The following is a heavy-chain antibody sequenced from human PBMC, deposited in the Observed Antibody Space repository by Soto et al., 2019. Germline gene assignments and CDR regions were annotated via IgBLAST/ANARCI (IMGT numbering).Heavy chain of an antibody. CDR2: IYPDSGGT. Sequence: ASVKVSCKTSGYTFSGFYIHWVRQAPGQGLESMGWIYPDSGGTDYAQKFQGRVTMTRDTSISTAYMEVRSLRSDDTAVYYCARPYSTIAWFDPWGQGTLVTVSS. V-gene: IGHV1-2*02. CDR1: GYTFSGFY. CDR3: ARPYSTIAWFDP. D-gene: IGHD2-2*01. J-gene: IGHJ5*02.